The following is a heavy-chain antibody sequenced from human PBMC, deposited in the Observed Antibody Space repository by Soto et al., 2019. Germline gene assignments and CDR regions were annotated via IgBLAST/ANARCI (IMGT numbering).Heavy chain of an antibody. CDR3: VTPARRRDKDIVLMRGFDY. CDR2: ISSNGGST. D-gene: IGHD2-8*01. J-gene: IGHJ4*02. V-gene: IGHV3-64D*08. Sequence: GGSLRLSCSASGFTFSSYAMHWVRQAPGKGLEYVSAISSNGGSTYYADSVKGRFTISRDNSKNTLYLQMSSLRAEDTAVYYCVTPARRRDKDIVLMRGFDYWGQGTLVTVSS. CDR1: GFTFSSYA.